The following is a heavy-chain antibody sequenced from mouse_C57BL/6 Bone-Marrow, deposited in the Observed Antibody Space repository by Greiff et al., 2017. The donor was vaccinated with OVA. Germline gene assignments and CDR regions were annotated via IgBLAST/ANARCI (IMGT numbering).Heavy chain of an antibody. Sequence: VQLQQPGAELVRPGSSVKLSCKASGYTFTSYWMDWVKQRPGQGLEWIGNIYPSDSETHYNQKFKDKATLTVDKSSSTAYMQLSSLTSEDSAVYYCASEEVYYGSSRFAYWGQGTLVTVSA. CDR1: GYTFTSYW. CDR2: IYPSDSET. CDR3: ASEEVYYGSSRFAY. V-gene: IGHV1-61*01. D-gene: IGHD1-1*01. J-gene: IGHJ3*01.